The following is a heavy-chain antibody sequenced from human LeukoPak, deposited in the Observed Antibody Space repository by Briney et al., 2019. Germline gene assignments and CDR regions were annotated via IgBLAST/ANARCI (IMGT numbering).Heavy chain of an antibody. Sequence: GGSLRLSCAASGFSFISNGMHWVRQAPGKGLEWVAAISYDGSNKYYADSVKGRFTISRDNSKYTLYLEMNSLRGEDTAVYYCAKGPVSGSRSPLDYWGQGTLVTVSS. J-gene: IGHJ4*02. CDR1: GFSFISNG. CDR2: ISYDGSNK. D-gene: IGHD1-26*01. CDR3: AKGPVSGSRSPLDY. V-gene: IGHV3-30*18.